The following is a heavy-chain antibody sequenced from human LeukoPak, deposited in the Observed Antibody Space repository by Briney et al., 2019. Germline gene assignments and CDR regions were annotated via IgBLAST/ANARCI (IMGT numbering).Heavy chain of an antibody. Sequence: PGGSLRLSCAASGFTFSNAWMNWVRQAPGKGLEWVGRIKSKSDGGTTDYAAPVKGRFTISGDDSKNTLFLQMNSLKTEDTAVYYCTTDRGLYDSSGYYHFATDIWGQGTMVTVSS. J-gene: IGHJ3*02. D-gene: IGHD3-22*01. CDR2: IKSKSDGGTT. CDR3: TTDRGLYDSSGYYHFATDI. V-gene: IGHV3-15*01. CDR1: GFTFSNAW.